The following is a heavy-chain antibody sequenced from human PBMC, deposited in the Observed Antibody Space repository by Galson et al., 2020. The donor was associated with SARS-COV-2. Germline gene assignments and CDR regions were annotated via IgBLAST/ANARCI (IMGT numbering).Heavy chain of an antibody. CDR3: ASWVLECSRSTCRSFDC. D-gene: IGHD2-2*01. V-gene: IGHV4-30-4*01. CDR1: GGSINNADHY. Sequence: SETLSLTCTVSGGSINNADHYWSWIRQPPGKGLEWIGNIYYTGSTYYNPSLKSRVTLSLDTSKNQFSLRLNSVTAADTAVYYCASWVLECSRSTCRSFDCWGQGSLVIVSS. J-gene: IGHJ4*02. CDR2: IYYTGST.